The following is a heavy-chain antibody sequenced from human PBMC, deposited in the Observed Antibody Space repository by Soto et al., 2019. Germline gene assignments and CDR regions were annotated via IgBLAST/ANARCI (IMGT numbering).Heavy chain of an antibody. CDR3: ASAAVAGSPYFDY. J-gene: IGHJ4*02. V-gene: IGHV4-59*01. CDR1: GGSISSYY. D-gene: IGHD6-19*01. Sequence: SETLSLTCTVSGGSISSYYWSWFRQPPGKGLEWIRYIYYSGSTNYNPSLKSRVTISVDTSKNQFSLKLSSVTAVDTAVYYCASAAVAGSPYFDYWGQGTLVTVSS. CDR2: IYYSGST.